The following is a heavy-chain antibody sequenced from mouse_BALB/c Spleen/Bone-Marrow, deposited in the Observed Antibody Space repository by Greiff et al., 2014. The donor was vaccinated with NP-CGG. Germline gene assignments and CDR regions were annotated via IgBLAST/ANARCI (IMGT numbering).Heavy chain of an antibody. J-gene: IGHJ1*01. Sequence: VQLQQSGPELMKPGASVKISCKASGYSFTSYYMHWVKQSHGKSLEWIGYIDPSNGGTSYNQKFKGKATLTVDKSSSTAYMHLSSLTSEDSAVYYCAPLSRYFDVWGAGTTVTVSS. V-gene: IGHV1S135*01. CDR2: IDPSNGGT. CDR1: GYSFTSYY. CDR3: APLSRYFDV. D-gene: IGHD6-2*01.